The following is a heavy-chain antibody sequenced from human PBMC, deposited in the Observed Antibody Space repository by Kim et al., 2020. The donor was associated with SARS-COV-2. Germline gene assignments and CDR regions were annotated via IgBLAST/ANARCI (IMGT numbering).Heavy chain of an antibody. D-gene: IGHD6-13*01. CDR3: AKDSGSWYVFTFDY. J-gene: IGHJ4*02. Sequence: ADSVKGRFTISRDNAKNSLYLQMNSLRAEDTALYYCAKDSGSWYVFTFDYWGQGTLVTVSS. V-gene: IGHV3-9*01.